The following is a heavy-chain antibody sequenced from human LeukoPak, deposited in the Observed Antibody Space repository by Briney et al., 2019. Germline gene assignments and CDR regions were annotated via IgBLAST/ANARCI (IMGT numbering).Heavy chain of an antibody. CDR2: VYYSGTT. Sequence: PSETLSLTCTVSGGSMSSYYWSWIRQPPGKRLEWIGYVYYSGTTNYNPSLRSRVTISVDTSKNQFSLKLNSVTAADTAVYYCAREEYGDYVGYWGQGTLVTVAS. D-gene: IGHD4-17*01. J-gene: IGHJ4*02. V-gene: IGHV4-59*01. CDR3: AREEYGDYVGY. CDR1: GGSMSSYY.